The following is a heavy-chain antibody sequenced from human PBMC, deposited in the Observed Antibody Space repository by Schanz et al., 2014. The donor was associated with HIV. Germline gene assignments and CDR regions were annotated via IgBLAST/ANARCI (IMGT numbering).Heavy chain of an antibody. J-gene: IGHJ4*02. CDR2: INQDKSDK. D-gene: IGHD3-3*01. CDR3: ARAPSDFWMAYFDY. CDR1: GFAFSSSW. Sequence: DVQLVESGGGLEQPGGSLRLSCAASGFAFSSSWMHWVRQTPGKGLEWVAHINQDKSDKRYLYSVRGRFTVSRDNTKNSLFLQMSSLRAEDTAVYYCARAPSDFWMAYFDYWGQGTLVTVSS. V-gene: IGHV3-7*04.